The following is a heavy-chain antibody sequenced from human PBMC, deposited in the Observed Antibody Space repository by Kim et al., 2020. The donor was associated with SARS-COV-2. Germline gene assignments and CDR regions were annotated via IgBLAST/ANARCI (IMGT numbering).Heavy chain of an antibody. V-gene: IGHV4-4*07. CDR1: GGSISSYY. J-gene: IGHJ3*02. CDR3: ARVASWRGGSYPNDAFDI. CDR2: IYTSGST. D-gene: IGHD1-26*01. Sequence: SETLSLTCTVSGGSISSYYWSWIRQPAGKGLEWIGRIYTSGSTNYNPSLKSRVTMSVDTSKNQFSLKLSSVTAADTAVYYCARVASWRGGSYPNDAFDIWGQGTMVTVSS.